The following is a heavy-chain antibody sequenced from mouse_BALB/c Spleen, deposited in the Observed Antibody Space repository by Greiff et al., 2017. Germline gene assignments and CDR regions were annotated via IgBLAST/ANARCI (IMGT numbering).Heavy chain of an antibody. V-gene: IGHV5-17*02. CDR3: AREPPYYGNVTLAY. CDR1: GFTFSSFG. D-gene: IGHD2-10*01. J-gene: IGHJ3*01. Sequence: DVHLVESGGGLVQPGGSRKLSCAASGFTFSSFGMHWVRQAPEKGLEWVAYISSGSSTIYYADTVKGRFTISRDNPKNTLFLQMTSLRSEDTAMYYCAREPPYYGNVTLAYWGQGTLVTVSA. CDR2: ISSGSSTI.